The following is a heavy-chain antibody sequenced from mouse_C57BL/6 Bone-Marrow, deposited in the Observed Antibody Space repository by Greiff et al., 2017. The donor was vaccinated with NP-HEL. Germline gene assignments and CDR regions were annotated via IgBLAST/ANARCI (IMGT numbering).Heavy chain of an antibody. Sequence: VQLQQSGAELVKPGASVKLSCKASGYTFTSYWMHWVKQRPGQGLEWIGMIHPNSGSTNYNEKFKSKATLTVDKSSSTAYMQLSSLTSEDSAVYYCARKDYYGSMDDWGQGTSVTVSS. CDR3: ARKDYYGSMDD. D-gene: IGHD1-1*01. V-gene: IGHV1-64*01. CDR2: IHPNSGST. J-gene: IGHJ4*01. CDR1: GYTFTSYW.